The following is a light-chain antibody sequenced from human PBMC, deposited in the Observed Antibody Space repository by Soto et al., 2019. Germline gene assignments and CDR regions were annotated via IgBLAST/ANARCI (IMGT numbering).Light chain of an antibody. CDR3: QQSNNYPFT. CDR2: GAS. CDR1: QGISSY. V-gene: IGKV1-9*01. Sequence: DIQLTQSPSFLSASVGDRVTITCRASQGISSYLAWYQQKSGKAPKLLIYGASTLQSGVPSRFSGSVSGTEFTLTISSLQPDDLATYYCQQSNNYPFTFGPGTKVEIK. J-gene: IGKJ3*01.